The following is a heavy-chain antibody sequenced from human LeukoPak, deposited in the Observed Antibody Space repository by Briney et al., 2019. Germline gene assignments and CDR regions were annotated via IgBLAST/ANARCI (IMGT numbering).Heavy chain of an antibody. CDR2: IVVGSGNT. Sequence: GTSVKVSCKASGFTFTSSAVHWVRQARGQRLEWIGWIVVGSGNTNYAQKFQERVTITRDMSTRTAYMELSSLRSEDTAVYYCAVTARVAAADYFDYWGQGTLGTVSS. J-gene: IGHJ4*02. CDR3: AVTARVAAADYFDY. D-gene: IGHD6-13*01. CDR1: GFTFTSSA. V-gene: IGHV1-58*01.